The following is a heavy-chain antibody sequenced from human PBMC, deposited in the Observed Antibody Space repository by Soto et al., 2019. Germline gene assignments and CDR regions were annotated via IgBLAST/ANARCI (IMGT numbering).Heavy chain of an antibody. CDR2: IYYSGST. V-gene: IGHV4-31*02. J-gene: IGHJ6*02. CDR1: GGSVSSGGYY. D-gene: IGHD4-4*01. Sequence: SETLSLTCTVSGGSVSSGGYYWSWIRQHPGKGLGWIGYIYYSGSTYYNPSLKSRVTISVDTSKNQFSLKLSSVTAADTAVYYCARGILLTTYYYYYGMDVWGQGTTVTVSS. CDR3: ARGILLTTYYYYYGMDV.